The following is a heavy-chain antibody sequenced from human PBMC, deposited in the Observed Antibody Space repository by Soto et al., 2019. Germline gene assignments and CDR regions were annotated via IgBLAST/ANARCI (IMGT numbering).Heavy chain of an antibody. Sequence: PSETLSLTCAVSGYSISSGYYWGWIRQPPGKGLEWIGSIYHSGSTYYNPSLKSRVTISVDTSKNQFSLKLSSVTAADTAVYYCARAFYSDGRYYDHWGQGTLFTVSA. CDR1: GYSISSGYY. CDR2: IYHSGST. D-gene: IGHD5-18*01. J-gene: IGHJ4*02. CDR3: ARAFYSDGRYYDH. V-gene: IGHV4-38-2*01.